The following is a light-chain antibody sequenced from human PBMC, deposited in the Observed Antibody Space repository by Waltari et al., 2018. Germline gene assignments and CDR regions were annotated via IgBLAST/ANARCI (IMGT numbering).Light chain of an antibody. J-gene: IGLJ1*01. CDR3: CSYAGSYNFV. CDR1: SSDVGGYNY. V-gene: IGLV2-11*01. Sequence: QSALTQPRSVSGSPGQSVTISCTGTSSDVGGYNYFSWYQQHPVKAPKVMIYDVPQRHAGVPDGFSGSKAGNTASLTISGLQAEDEADYYCCSYAGSYNFVFGSGTTVTVL. CDR2: DVP.